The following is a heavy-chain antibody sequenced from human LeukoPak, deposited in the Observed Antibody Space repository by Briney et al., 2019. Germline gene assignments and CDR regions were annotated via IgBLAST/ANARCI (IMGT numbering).Heavy chain of an antibody. CDR1: GASSSSTTDS. CDR2: IYDSGRS. D-gene: IGHD6-19*01. Sequence: SETLSLTCTVSGASSSSTTDSWGWIRQSPGKGLEWIGSIYDSGRSYYKVSLKSRVTMSVDTSKNQFSLKVCSVTAADTAVYYCARVGLAGTGYWGQGTLVTVSS. J-gene: IGHJ4*02. CDR3: ARVGLAGTGY. V-gene: IGHV4-39*07.